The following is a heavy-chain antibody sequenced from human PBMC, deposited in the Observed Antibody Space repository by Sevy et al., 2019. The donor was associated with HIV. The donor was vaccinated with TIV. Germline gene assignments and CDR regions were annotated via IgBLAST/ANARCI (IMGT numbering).Heavy chain of an antibody. Sequence: GGSLRLSCEASGFTFSTYWLTWVRQVPGKGLEWVANINQDGSKKYFVDSVKGRFTISRDNAKNSVYLQMNSLRADETAVYYCVREIGGRGGYWGQGTLVTVSS. D-gene: IGHD2-15*01. CDR3: VREIGGRGGY. J-gene: IGHJ4*02. V-gene: IGHV3-7*03. CDR2: INQDGSKK. CDR1: GFTFSTYW.